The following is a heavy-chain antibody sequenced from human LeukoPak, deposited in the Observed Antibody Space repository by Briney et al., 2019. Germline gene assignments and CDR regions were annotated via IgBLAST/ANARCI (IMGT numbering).Heavy chain of an antibody. V-gene: IGHV3-23*01. Sequence: GGSLRLACAASGFTFTSYAMSWVRQAPGKGLEWVSAISGSGGSTYYADSVKGRFTISRDNSKNTLYLQMNSLRAEDTAVCYCAKAYSSGWYLYFQHWGQGTLVTVSS. CDR1: GFTFTSYA. CDR3: AKAYSSGWYLYFQH. J-gene: IGHJ1*01. D-gene: IGHD6-19*01. CDR2: ISGSGGST.